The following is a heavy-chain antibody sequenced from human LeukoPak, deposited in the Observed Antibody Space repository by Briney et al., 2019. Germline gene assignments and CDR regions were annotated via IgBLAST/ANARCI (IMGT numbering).Heavy chain of an antibody. CDR2: IKSKTDGGTT. Sequence: PGGSLRLSCAASGVTFSTAWMSWVRQSPGKGLEWVGRIKSKTDGGTTDYAAPVKGRFTISRDDSKNTLYLQMSSLKTEDTAVYYCTTDGYSSSFTVYWGQGSLVTVSP. D-gene: IGHD6-13*01. CDR1: GVTFSTAW. V-gene: IGHV3-15*01. CDR3: TTDGYSSSFTVY. J-gene: IGHJ4*02.